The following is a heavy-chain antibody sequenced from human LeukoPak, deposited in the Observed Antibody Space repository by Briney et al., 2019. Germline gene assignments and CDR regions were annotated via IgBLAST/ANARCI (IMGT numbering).Heavy chain of an antibody. CDR2: IRYDGSNK. Sequence: GGSLRLSCAASGFTFSSYGMHWVRQAPGKGLEWVAFIRYDGSNKYYADSVKGRFTISRDNSKNTLYLQMNSLRAEDTAVYYCAREAFGGVIVNWYAFDIWGQGTMVTVSS. D-gene: IGHD3-16*02. CDR1: GFTFSSYG. J-gene: IGHJ3*02. CDR3: AREAFGGVIVNWYAFDI. V-gene: IGHV3-30*02.